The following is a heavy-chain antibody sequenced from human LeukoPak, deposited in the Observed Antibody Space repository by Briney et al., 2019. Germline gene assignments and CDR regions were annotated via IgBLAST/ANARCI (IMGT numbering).Heavy chain of an antibody. Sequence: ASVKVSCKASGYTFTGYYTHWVRQAPGQGLEWMGWINPNSGGANYAQKFQGRVTMTRDTSISTAYMELSRLRSDDTAVYYCARGPLWPSYYFDYWGQGTLVTVSS. CDR3: ARGPLWPSYYFDY. J-gene: IGHJ4*02. CDR1: GYTFTGYY. V-gene: IGHV1-2*02. D-gene: IGHD5-18*01. CDR2: INPNSGGA.